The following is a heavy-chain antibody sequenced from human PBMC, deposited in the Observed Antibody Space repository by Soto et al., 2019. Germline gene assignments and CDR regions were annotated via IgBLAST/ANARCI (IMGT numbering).Heavy chain of an antibody. V-gene: IGHV4-59*08. Sequence: QVQLQESGPGLVKPSETLSLTCTVSGGSISSYYWSWIRQPPGKGLEWIGYIYYSGSTNYNPSLKSRVTISVDTTKNPFALKLSTVTAAVTAVYYCARLSGNSGYDLFDYWGQGTLVTVSS. CDR3: ARLSGNSGYDLFDY. CDR2: IYYSGST. J-gene: IGHJ4*02. D-gene: IGHD5-12*01. CDR1: GGSISSYY.